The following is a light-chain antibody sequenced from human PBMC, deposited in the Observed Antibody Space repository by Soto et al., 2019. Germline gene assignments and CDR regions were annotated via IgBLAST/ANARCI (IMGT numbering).Light chain of an antibody. V-gene: IGKV3-11*01. CDR2: DAS. J-gene: IGKJ4*01. CDR3: QQRSDWPLT. CDR1: QGVSTY. Sequence: EIVLTQSPVTLSLSPGERATLSCRASQGVSTYLAWYQQKPGQAPSLLIYDASNRATGIPARFSGSGSGTDFTLTIGNMEPEDFVVYYCQQRSDWPLTFGGGTKVEIK.